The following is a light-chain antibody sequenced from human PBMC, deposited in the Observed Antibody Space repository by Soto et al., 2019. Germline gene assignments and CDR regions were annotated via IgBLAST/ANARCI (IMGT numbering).Light chain of an antibody. CDR2: GAS. J-gene: IGKJ4*01. CDR1: QSVTGSY. CDR3: QQYGNSPLP. Sequence: DIVLTQSPGTLSLSPGEGATLSCRASQSVTGSYLAWYQQKPGQAPRLLIYGASSRATDIPDRFSGSGSVSDFTLTITRLEPEDFAMYYCQQYGNSPLPFGGGTKVEIK. V-gene: IGKV3-20*01.